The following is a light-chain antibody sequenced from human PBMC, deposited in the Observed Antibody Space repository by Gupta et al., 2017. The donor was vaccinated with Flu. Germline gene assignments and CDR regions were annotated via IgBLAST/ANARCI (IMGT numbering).Light chain of an antibody. CDR2: ENN. V-gene: IGLV1-47*01. J-gene: IGLJ2*01. CDR3: ATWDDSLSGPVV. Sequence: QSVLTQPPSASGTPGQRVTFSCSGSTSNNGSNNVYWYQQLPGTAPKLLIHENNRRPSGVPDRFSGSKSGTSTSLAISGLRSEDEALYYCATWDDSLSGPVVFGGGTKLTVL. CDR1: TSNNGSNN.